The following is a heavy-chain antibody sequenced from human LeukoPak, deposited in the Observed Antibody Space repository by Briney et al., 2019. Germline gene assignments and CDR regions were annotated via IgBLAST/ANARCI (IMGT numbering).Heavy chain of an antibody. CDR2: IIPSGHTT. Sequence: GGSLRLSCAVSGFTFSSYSLNWVRQAPGKGLEWVSGIIPSGHTTYYADSVRGRFTISRDNSRNTVYLQMNSLRAEDTAVYYCAKDDRWLQFCCWGQGTLVTVSA. D-gene: IGHD5-24*01. CDR3: AKDDRWLQFCC. V-gene: IGHV3-23*01. J-gene: IGHJ4*02. CDR1: GFTFSSYS.